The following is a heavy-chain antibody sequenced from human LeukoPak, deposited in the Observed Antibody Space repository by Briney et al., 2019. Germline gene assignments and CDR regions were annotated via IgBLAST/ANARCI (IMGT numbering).Heavy chain of an antibody. CDR2: IYYSGST. CDR3: ARQDSSGWYFNDY. V-gene: IGHV4-39*01. J-gene: IGHJ4*02. Sequence: PSETLSLTCTVSGGSITSISYYWGWIRQPPGKGLEWIGSIYYSGSTYYTPSLKTRVTVSVDTSKNQFSLKLSSATATDTHVYYCARQDSSGWYFNDYWGQGTLVTVSS. CDR1: GGSITSISYY. D-gene: IGHD6-19*01.